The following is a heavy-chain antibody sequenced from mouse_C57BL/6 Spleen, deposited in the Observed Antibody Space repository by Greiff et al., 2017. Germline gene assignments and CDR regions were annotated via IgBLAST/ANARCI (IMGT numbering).Heavy chain of an antibody. CDR3: AREGGYYGSSYEYFDV. CDR2: INYDGSST. CDR1: GFTFSDYY. Sequence: EVHLVESEGGLVQPGSSMKLSCTASGFTFSDYYMAWVRQVPEKGLEWVANINYDGSSTYYLDSLKSRFIISRDNAKNILYLQMSSLKSEDTATYYCAREGGYYGSSYEYFDVWGTGTTVTVSS. V-gene: IGHV5-16*01. J-gene: IGHJ1*03. D-gene: IGHD1-1*01.